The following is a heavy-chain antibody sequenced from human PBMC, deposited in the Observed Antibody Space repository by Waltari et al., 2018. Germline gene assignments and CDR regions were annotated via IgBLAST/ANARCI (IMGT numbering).Heavy chain of an antibody. D-gene: IGHD4-17*01. CDR2: TTDGNAYL. J-gene: IGHJ4*02. Sequence: VQLVESGGGLVKPGGSLRLSCEGSGFTIRNFGLSWVRQAPGKGLEWVATTTDGNAYLYYADSVRGRFTVSTDNAKSSLYLQMNNLRAEDTGVYYCVRALTTPNDYWGRGTLVTVSS. CDR3: VRALTTPNDY. CDR1: GFTIRNFG. V-gene: IGHV3-21*03.